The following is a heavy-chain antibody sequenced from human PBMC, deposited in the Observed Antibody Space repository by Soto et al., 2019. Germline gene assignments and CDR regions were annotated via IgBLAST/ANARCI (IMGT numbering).Heavy chain of an antibody. CDR3: TRVGATCMDV. CDR1: GFTFSAYW. CDR2: IRYDGVGA. J-gene: IGHJ6*02. V-gene: IGHV3-74*01. D-gene: IGHD1-26*01. Sequence: EVQLVESGGGLVQPGGSLRLSCAASGFTFSAYWMHWVRQAPGKGLEWVSRIRYDGVGANYADSVQGRFSISRDNVKHMLYLEMNSVRPDDTAVYYCTRVGATCMDVWGQGTKVTVS.